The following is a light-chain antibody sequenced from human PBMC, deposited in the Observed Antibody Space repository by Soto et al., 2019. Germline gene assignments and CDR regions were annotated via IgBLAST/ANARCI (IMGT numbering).Light chain of an antibody. CDR3: QQYTSYPKYT. V-gene: IGKV1-5*03. Sequence: DIQMTQSPSTLSASVVDRVTITCRASQSISSWWAWYQQKPGKAPKLLIYKASSLESGVPSRFSGSGSGTEFTLTISSLQPDDFATYYCQQYTSYPKYTFGQGTKLEIK. CDR2: KAS. CDR1: QSISSW. J-gene: IGKJ2*01.